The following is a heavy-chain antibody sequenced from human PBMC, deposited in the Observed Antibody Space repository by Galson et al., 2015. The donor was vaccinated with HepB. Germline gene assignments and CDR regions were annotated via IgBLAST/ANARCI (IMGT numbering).Heavy chain of an antibody. D-gene: IGHD6-13*01. CDR3: AKVRSIAAAGPFDY. Sequence: SLRLSCAASGFTFSNYAMHWVRQAPGKRLEWVAVIWYDGSNKYYADSVKGRFTISRDNSKNTLYLQMNSLRAEDTAVYYCAKVRSIAAAGPFDYWGQGTLVTVSS. V-gene: IGHV3-33*06. J-gene: IGHJ4*02. CDR1: GFTFSNYA. CDR2: IWYDGSNK.